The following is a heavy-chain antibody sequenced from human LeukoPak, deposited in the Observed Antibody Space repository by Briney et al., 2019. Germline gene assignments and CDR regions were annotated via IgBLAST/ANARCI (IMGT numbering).Heavy chain of an antibody. CDR3: ARLDSGDHGNIPH. CDR1: GVSLSPYY. V-gene: IGHV4-59*08. J-gene: IGHJ1*01. D-gene: IGHD1-26*01. CDR2: IYHTGTT. Sequence: SETLSLTCTVSGVSLSPYYWTWIRQPPGKGLEWIGYIYHTGTTRYNPPLNSRVTISVETSKNQFSLRLNSVTAADTAIYYCARLDSGDHGNIPHWGQGTLVTVSS.